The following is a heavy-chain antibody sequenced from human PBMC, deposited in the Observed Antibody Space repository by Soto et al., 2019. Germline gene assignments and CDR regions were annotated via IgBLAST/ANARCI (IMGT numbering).Heavy chain of an antibody. V-gene: IGHV5-10-1*01. CDR2: IDPSDSYT. CDR1: GYSFTSYW. J-gene: IGHJ1*01. CDR3: ARLPRQLVPYFQH. D-gene: IGHD6-13*01. Sequence: LGESLKISCKGSGYSFTSYWISWVRQMPGKGLGWMGRIDPSDSYTNYSPSFQGHVTISADKSISTAYLQWSSLKASDTAMYYCARLPRQLVPYFQHWGQGTLVTVSS.